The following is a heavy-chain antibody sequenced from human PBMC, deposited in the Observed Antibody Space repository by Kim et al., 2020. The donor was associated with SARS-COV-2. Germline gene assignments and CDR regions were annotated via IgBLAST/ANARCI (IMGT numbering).Heavy chain of an antibody. CDR3: ARRGFYYYGSGSYVDAFDI. D-gene: IGHD3-10*01. CDR1: GGSISSYY. J-gene: IGHJ3*02. V-gene: IGHV4-59*08. CDR2: IYYSGST. Sequence: SETLSLTCTVSGGSISSYYWSWIRQPPGKGLEWIGYIYYSGSTNYNPSLKSRVTISVDTSKNQFSLKLSSVTAADTAVYYCARRGFYYYGSGSYVDAFDIWGQGTMVTVSS.